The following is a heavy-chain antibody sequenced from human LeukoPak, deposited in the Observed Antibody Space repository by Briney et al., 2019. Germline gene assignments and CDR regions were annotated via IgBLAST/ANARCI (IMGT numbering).Heavy chain of an antibody. V-gene: IGHV3-11*01. CDR3: ARDFSAYYYDSSGYADAFDI. CDR2: ISSSGSTI. CDR1: GFTFSDYY. J-gene: IGHJ3*02. D-gene: IGHD3-22*01. Sequence: GGSLRLSCAASGFTFSDYYMSWIRQAPGKGLEWVSYISSSGSTIYYADSAKGRFTISRDNAKNSLYLQMNSLRAEDTAVYYCARDFSAYYYDSSGYADAFDIWGQGTMVTVSS.